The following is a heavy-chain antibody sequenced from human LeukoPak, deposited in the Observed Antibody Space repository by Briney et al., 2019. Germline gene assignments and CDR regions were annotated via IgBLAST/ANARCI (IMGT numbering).Heavy chain of an antibody. J-gene: IGHJ6*04. CDR1: GFTFSSYS. Sequence: GGSLRLSCAASGFTFSSYSMNWVRQAPGKGLEGVSSISSSSSYIYYADSVKGRFTISRDNAKNSLYLQMNSLRAEDTAVYYCARDGHPPGFWSGYKDVWGKGTTVTVSS. CDR2: ISSSSSYI. CDR3: ARDGHPPGFWSGYKDV. V-gene: IGHV3-21*01. D-gene: IGHD3-3*01.